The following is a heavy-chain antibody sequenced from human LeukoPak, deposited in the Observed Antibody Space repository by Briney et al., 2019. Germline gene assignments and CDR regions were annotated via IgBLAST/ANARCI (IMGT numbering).Heavy chain of an antibody. V-gene: IGHV3-74*01. CDR3: ARDYNYAIDY. CDR2: INSDGSTT. J-gene: IGHJ4*02. D-gene: IGHD5-18*01. CDR1: GFTFSSYG. Sequence: GRSLRLSCAASGFTFSSYGMHWVRQAPGKGLVWASHINSDGSTTNYADSVRGRFTISRDNAKNTVHLQMISLRAEDTAVYYCARDYNYAIDYWGQGTLVTVSS.